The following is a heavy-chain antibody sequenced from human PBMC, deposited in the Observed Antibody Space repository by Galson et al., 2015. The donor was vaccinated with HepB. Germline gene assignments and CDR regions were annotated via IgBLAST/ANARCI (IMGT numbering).Heavy chain of an antibody. CDR3: ARSRSCLRGVCYDHYNYFGP. Sequence: SETLSLTCTVSADSLNIFYWSWIRQPPGKGLEWIGHIFYTGSTTYNPSLKSRVSMSTDPSKRQISLKLTSVTAADSAVYYCARSRSCLRGVCYDHYNYFGPWGQGTLVTVSS. J-gene: IGHJ5*02. CDR1: ADSLNIFY. CDR2: IFYTGST. V-gene: IGHV4-59*01. D-gene: IGHD5-24*01.